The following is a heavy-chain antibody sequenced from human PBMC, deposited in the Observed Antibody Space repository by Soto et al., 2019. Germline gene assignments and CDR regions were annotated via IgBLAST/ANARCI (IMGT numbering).Heavy chain of an antibody. D-gene: IGHD3-10*01. V-gene: IGHV3-23*01. CDR2: ISGGGGST. CDR3: AKDSGPSYGSGSDHDAFDI. Sequence: GGSLRLSCAASGFTFSSYAMSWVRQAPGKGLEWVSAISGGGGSTYYADSVKGRFTISRDNSKNTLYLQMNSLRAEDTAVYYCAKDSGPSYGSGSDHDAFDIWGQGTMVTVSS. J-gene: IGHJ3*02. CDR1: GFTFSSYA.